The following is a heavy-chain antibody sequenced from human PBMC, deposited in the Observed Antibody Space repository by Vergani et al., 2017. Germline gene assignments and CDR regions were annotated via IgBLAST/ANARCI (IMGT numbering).Heavy chain of an antibody. CDR3: AKPYSGSGSMKGWFDP. V-gene: IGHV3-30*18. J-gene: IGHJ5*02. CDR1: GFTSSYYG. CDR2: ISYDGTQK. Sequence: QVHLVESGGGVVQPGRSLRLSCVVSGFTSSYYGMHWVRQAPGKGLEWVAVISYDGTQKYYADSVKGRFTISRDNSKNTLYLQMNSLRAEDTAVYYCAKPYSGSGSMKGWFDPWGQGTLVTVSS. D-gene: IGHD3-10*01.